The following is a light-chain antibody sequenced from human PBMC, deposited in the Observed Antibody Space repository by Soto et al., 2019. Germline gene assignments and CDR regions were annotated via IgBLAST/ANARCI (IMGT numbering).Light chain of an antibody. CDR1: SSDVGGYKF. V-gene: IGLV2-14*01. CDR3: GSYTGSIYV. CDR2: EVS. J-gene: IGLJ1*01. Sequence: SVSGSPGQSITISCTGTSSDVGGYKFVSWYQQHPGKAPKLMVYEVSNRPSGVSSRFSGSKSGNTASLTISGLQAEDEADYYCGSYTGSIYVFGPGTKVTVL.